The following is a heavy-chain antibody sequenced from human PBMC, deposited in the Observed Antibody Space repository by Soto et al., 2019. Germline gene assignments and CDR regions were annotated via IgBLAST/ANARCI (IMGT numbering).Heavy chain of an antibody. Sequence: ASVKVSCKASGYSFTDYHVHWVRQAPGQGLEWLGRINPKSGGTSTAQKFQGWVTMTRDTSINTAYMDLTRLRSDDTAVYYCARGHSTDCSNGVCSFFYNHEMDVWGQGTPITV. V-gene: IGHV1-2*04. CDR1: GYSFTDYH. CDR3: ARGHSTDCSNGVCSFFYNHEMDV. CDR2: INPKSGGT. J-gene: IGHJ6*02. D-gene: IGHD2-8*01.